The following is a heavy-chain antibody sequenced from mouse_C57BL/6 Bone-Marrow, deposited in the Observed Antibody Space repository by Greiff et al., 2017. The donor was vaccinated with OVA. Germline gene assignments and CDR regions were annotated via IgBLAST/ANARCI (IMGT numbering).Heavy chain of an antibody. CDR1: GYTFTSYW. CDR2: IDPSDSYT. CDR3: AREGCYYSYAMDY. Sequence: VQLQQPGAELVMPGASVKLSCKASGYTFTSYWMHWVKQRPGQGLEWIGEIDPSDSYTNYNQKFKGKSTLTVDKSSSTAYMQLSSLTSEDSAVYDCAREGCYYSYAMDYWGQGTSVTVSS. J-gene: IGHJ4*01. V-gene: IGHV1-69*01. D-gene: IGHD2-12*01.